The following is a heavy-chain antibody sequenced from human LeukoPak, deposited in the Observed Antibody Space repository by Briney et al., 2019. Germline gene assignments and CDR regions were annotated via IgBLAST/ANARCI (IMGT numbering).Heavy chain of an antibody. V-gene: IGHV3-53*01. J-gene: IGHJ4*02. CDR2: IYSGGST. CDR1: GFTVSSNY. Sequence: GGSLRLSCAASGFTVSSNYMSWVCQAPGKGLEWVSVIYSGGSTYYADSVKGRFTISRDNSKNTLYLQMNSLRAEDTAVYYCAKDWGCSGGSCYSSYFDYWGQGTLVTVSS. D-gene: IGHD2-15*01. CDR3: AKDWGCSGGSCYSSYFDY.